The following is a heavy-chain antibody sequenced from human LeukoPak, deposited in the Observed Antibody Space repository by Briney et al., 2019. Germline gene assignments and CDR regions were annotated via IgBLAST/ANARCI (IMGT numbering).Heavy chain of an antibody. D-gene: IGHD2-2*01. Sequence: KPSETLSLTCTVSGGSISSYYWSWIRQPAGKELEWIGRIYTSGSTNYNPSLKSRVTMSVDTSKNQFSLKLSSVTAADTAVYYCARDVYCSSTSCYYGAYYYYYYMDVWGKGTTVTVSS. CDR2: IYTSGST. CDR3: ARDVYCSSTSCYYGAYYYYYYMDV. J-gene: IGHJ6*03. V-gene: IGHV4-4*07. CDR1: GGSISSYY.